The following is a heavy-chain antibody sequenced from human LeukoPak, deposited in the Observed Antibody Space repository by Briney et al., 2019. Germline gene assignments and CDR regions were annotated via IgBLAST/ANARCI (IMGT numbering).Heavy chain of an antibody. D-gene: IGHD1-26*01. CDR2: IYSGGST. CDR1: GFTVSSNY. Sequence: GGSLRLSCAASGFTVSSNYMSWVRQAPGKGLEWVSVIYSGGSTYYADSVKGRFTISRDNSKNTLYLQMNSLRAEDTAVYYCARVFLGGSYHLYYYYYMDVWGKGTTVTVSS. J-gene: IGHJ6*03. CDR3: ARVFLGGSYHLYYYYYMDV. V-gene: IGHV3-66*02.